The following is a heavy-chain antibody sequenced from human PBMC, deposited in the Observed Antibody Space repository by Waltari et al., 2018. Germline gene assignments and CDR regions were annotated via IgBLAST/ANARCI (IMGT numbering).Heavy chain of an antibody. V-gene: IGHV3-53*01. CDR2: IYSGGST. D-gene: IGHD3-16*01. CDR1: GFTVSPTY. CDR3: ARDDGVDAFDI. J-gene: IGHJ3*02. Sequence: EVQLVESGGGLIQPGGSLRLSCAASGFTVSPTYLTGVRQAPGKGLEWVSVIYSGGSTYYADSVKGRFTISRDNSKNTLYLQMNSLRAEDTAVYYCARDDGVDAFDIWGQGTMVTVSS.